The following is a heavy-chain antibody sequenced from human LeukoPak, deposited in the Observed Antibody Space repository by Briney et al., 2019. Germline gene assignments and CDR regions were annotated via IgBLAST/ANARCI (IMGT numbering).Heavy chain of an antibody. CDR2: IWYDGSNK. CDR1: GFTFSSYG. D-gene: IGHD3-3*01. V-gene: IGHV3-33*01. Sequence: GRSLRLSCAASGFTFSSYGMHWVRQAPGKGLEWVAVIWYDGSNKYYADSVKGRFTISRGNSKNTLYLQMNSLRAEDTAVYYCARDESSDYDFWSGYYLYYYYYMDVWGKGTTVTVSS. CDR3: ARDESSDYDFWSGYYLYYYYYMDV. J-gene: IGHJ6*03.